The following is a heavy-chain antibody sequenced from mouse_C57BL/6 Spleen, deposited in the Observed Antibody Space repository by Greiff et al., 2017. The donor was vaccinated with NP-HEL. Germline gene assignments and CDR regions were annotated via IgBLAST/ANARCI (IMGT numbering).Heavy chain of an antibody. J-gene: IGHJ4*01. D-gene: IGHD2-3*01. CDR3: TRSRGYDGYAMDY. CDR2: IDPETGGT. V-gene: IGHV1-15*01. CDR1: GYTFTDYE. Sequence: VQLVESGAELVRPGASVTLSCKASGYTFTDYEMHWVKQTPVHGLEWIGAIDPETGGTAYNQKFKGKAILTADKSSSTAYMELRSLTSEDSAVYYCTRSRGYDGYAMDYWGQGTSVTVSS.